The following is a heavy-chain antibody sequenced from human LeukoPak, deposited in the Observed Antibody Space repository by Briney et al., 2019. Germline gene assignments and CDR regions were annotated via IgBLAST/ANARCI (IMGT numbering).Heavy chain of an antibody. J-gene: IGHJ4*02. CDR3: AREEIQLCFDY. V-gene: IGHV1-46*01. Sequence: ASVKVSCKASGYTFTSYHMHWVRQAPGQGLEWMGIINPSGGSTSYAQKFQGRVTMTRDTSTSTVYMELSSLRSEDTAVYYCAREEIQLCFDYWGQGTLVTVSS. CDR1: GYTFTSYH. D-gene: IGHD5-18*01. CDR2: INPSGGST.